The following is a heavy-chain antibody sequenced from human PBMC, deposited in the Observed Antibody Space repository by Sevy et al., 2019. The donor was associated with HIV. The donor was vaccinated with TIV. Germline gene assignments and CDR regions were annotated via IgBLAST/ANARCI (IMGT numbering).Heavy chain of an antibody. J-gene: IGHJ6*02. D-gene: IGHD6-19*01. CDR2: IYPGDSDT. CDR3: ASPSIAVAGTGFEPYYYCGMDV. Sequence: GESLKISCKGSGYSFTSYWIGWVRQMPGKGLEWMGIIYPGDSDTRYSPSFQGQVTISADKSISTAYLQWSSLKASDTAMYYCASPSIAVAGTGFEPYYYCGMDVWGQGTTVTVSS. CDR1: GYSFTSYW. V-gene: IGHV5-51*01.